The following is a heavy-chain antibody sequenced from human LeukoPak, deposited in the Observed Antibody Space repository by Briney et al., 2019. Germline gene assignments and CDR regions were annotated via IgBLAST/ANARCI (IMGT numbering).Heavy chain of an antibody. D-gene: IGHD6-13*01. J-gene: IGHJ6*02. Sequence: PGRSLRLSCAASGFIFSNYGMHWVRQAPGKGLEWVAVISYDGSNKYYADSVKGRFTISRDNSKNTLYLQMNSLRAEDTAVYYCATLRGYSSSWYNYYYYYGMDVWGQGTTVTVSS. CDR1: GFIFSNYG. V-gene: IGHV3-30*03. CDR2: ISYDGSNK. CDR3: ATLRGYSSSWYNYYYYYGMDV.